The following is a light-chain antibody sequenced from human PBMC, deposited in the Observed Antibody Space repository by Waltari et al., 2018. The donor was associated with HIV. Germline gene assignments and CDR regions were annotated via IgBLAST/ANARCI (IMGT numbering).Light chain of an antibody. CDR1: SSNIGSNF. CDR3: AAWDDSLREV. Sequence: QSVLTQPPSASGTPGHSVTISCSGSSSNIGSNFLDCYQQLPGAAPKLLIYRNNQRPSGVPDRFSGSKSGTSASLAISGLRSEDEADYYCAAWDDSLREVFGGGTKLTVL. V-gene: IGLV1-47*01. J-gene: IGLJ3*02. CDR2: RNN.